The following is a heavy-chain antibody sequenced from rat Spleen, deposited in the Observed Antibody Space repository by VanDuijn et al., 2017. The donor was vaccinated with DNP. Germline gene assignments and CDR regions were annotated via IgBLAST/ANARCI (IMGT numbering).Heavy chain of an antibody. D-gene: IGHD2-2*01. J-gene: IGHJ4*01. CDR3: VREDKGVDA. CDR1: EFNFNDYW. CDR2: ISKDSSTI. Sequence: EVKLVESGGGLVQPGRSLQLSCAASEFNFNDYWMGWVRQAPGKGLGRIGQISKDSSTIDYTPSLKDKFTISRDNAQNTLYLQMSNLGSEDTAIYYCVREDKGVDAWGQGTSVTVSS. V-gene: IGHV4-2*01.